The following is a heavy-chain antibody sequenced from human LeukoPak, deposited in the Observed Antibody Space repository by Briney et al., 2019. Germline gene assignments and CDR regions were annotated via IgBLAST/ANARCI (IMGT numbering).Heavy chain of an antibody. J-gene: IGHJ6*02. Sequence: SETLSLTCTVSGGSISSYYWSWIRQPPGKGLEWIGYIYYSGSTNYNPTLKSRVTISVDTSKNQFSLKLSSVTAADTAVYYCARDRKDSYNYYGMHVWGQGTTVTVSS. CDR3: ARDRKDSYNYYGMHV. CDR1: GGSISSYY. V-gene: IGHV4-59*01. CDR2: IYYSGST.